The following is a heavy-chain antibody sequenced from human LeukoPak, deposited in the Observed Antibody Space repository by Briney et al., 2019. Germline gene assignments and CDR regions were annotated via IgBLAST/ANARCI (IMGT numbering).Heavy chain of an antibody. D-gene: IGHD5-12*01. CDR2: ISGGGGSA. CDR1: GFTFSSYA. V-gene: IGHV3-23*01. CDR3: ARHSGYDGFDY. Sequence: GGSLRLSCAASGFTFSSYAMSWVRQAPGKGLEWVSAISGGGGSAYYADSVKGRFTISRDNAKNSLYLQMNSLRAEDTAVYYCARHSGYDGFDYWGQGTLVTVSS. J-gene: IGHJ4*02.